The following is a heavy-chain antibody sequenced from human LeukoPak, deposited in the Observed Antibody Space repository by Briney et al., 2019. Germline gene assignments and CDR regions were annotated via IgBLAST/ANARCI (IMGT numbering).Heavy chain of an antibody. J-gene: IGHJ4*02. CDR1: GFTFSDYW. V-gene: IGHV3-7*01. CDR2: INQDGSEK. Sequence: PGESLRLSCAASGFTFSDYWRSWIRQAPGKGLEWVANINQDGSEKYYVASVKGRFTISGDNAKNSLSLQMDSLRAEDTAVYYCARDWAHFGYWGQGTLVTVSS. CDR3: ARDWAHFGY. D-gene: IGHD3-16*01.